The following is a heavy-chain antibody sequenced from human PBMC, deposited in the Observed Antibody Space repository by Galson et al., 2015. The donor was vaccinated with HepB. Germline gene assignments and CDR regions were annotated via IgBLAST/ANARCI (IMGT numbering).Heavy chain of an antibody. D-gene: IGHD6-13*01. CDR1: GYSISSGYY. V-gene: IGHV4-38-2*02. CDR3: ARVGGQQLVAYFDY. Sequence: ETLSLTCTVSGYSISSGYYWGWIRQPPGKGLEWIGSIYHSGSTYYNPSLKSRVTISVDTSKNQFSLKLSSVTAADTAVYYCARVGGQQLVAYFDYWGQGTLVTVSS. J-gene: IGHJ4*02. CDR2: IYHSGST.